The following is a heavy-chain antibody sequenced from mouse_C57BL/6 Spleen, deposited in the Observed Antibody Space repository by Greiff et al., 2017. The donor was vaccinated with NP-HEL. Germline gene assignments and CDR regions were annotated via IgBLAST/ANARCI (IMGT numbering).Heavy chain of an antibody. CDR3: ARSGDYAFAY. D-gene: IGHD2-4*01. V-gene: IGHV1-82*01. Sequence: QVQLQHSGPELVKPGASVKISCKASGYAFSSSWMNWVKQRPGKGLEWIGRIYPGDGDTNYNGKFKGKATLTADKSSSTAYMQLSSLTSEDSAVYFCARSGDYAFAYWGQGTLVTVSA. J-gene: IGHJ3*01. CDR2: IYPGDGDT. CDR1: GYAFSSSW.